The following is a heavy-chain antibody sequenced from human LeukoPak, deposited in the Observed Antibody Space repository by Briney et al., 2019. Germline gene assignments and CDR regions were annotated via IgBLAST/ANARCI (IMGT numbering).Heavy chain of an antibody. CDR3: ARSNYYGSGSYYMPHFDY. J-gene: IGHJ4*02. CDR2: IIPIFGTA. Sequence: SVKDSCKASGGTFSSYAISWVRQAPGQGLEWMRGIIPIFGTANYAQKFQGRVTITADESTSTAYMELSSLRSEDTAVYYCARSNYYGSGSYYMPHFDYWGQGTLVTVSS. V-gene: IGHV1-69*13. CDR1: GGTFSSYA. D-gene: IGHD3-10*01.